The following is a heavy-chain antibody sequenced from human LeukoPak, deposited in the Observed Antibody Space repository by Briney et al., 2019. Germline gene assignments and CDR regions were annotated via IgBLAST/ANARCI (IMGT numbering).Heavy chain of an antibody. CDR1: GXTVSSNY. Sequence: GGSLRLSCAASGXTVSSNYVSWVRQAPGKGREWVSVIYSGGSTYYADSVKGRFTISRDNSKNTLYLQMNSLRAEDTAVYYSARKSSGYYAVFDYWGQGTLVTVSS. V-gene: IGHV3-66*01. CDR2: IYSGGST. D-gene: IGHD3-22*01. J-gene: IGHJ4*02. CDR3: ARKSSGYYAVFDY.